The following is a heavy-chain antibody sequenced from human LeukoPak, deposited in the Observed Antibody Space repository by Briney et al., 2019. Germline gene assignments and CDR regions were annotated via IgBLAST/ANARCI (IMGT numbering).Heavy chain of an antibody. Sequence: GGSLRLSCAASGFTFSAAPIHWVRQASGKGLEWVGRIRSKAYSYATAYAESVKGRCTISRGDSENTAYLQMNSLKTEDTAVYYCTRRVGDSYFYGMDVWGQGTPVTVSS. J-gene: IGHJ6*02. CDR1: GFTFSAAP. D-gene: IGHD5/OR15-5a*01. CDR2: IRSKAYSYAT. V-gene: IGHV3-73*01. CDR3: TRRVGDSYFYGMDV.